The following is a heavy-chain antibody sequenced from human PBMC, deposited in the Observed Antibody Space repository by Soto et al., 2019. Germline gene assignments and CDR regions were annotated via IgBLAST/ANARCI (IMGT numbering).Heavy chain of an antibody. CDR3: ARVYSSNFLDL. Sequence: ETLSLTCNVSGVSVSSGGYYWSWLRRTPEKGLEWIGHIFYTGTTKYNPSLSSRVSLSVDTSKRRFSLRLSSMTAADTAVYYCARVYSSNFLDLWGQGAPVTVSS. D-gene: IGHD6-13*01. V-gene: IGHV4-61*08. CDR2: IFYTGTT. J-gene: IGHJ4*02. CDR1: GVSVSSGGYY.